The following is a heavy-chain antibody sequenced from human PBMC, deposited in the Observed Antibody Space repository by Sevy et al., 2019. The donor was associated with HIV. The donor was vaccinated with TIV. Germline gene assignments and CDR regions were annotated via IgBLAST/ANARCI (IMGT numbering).Heavy chain of an antibody. CDR2: IYSGGST. CDR3: ARGAMITFGGVIVRPLEYYLDY. D-gene: IGHD3-16*02. V-gene: IGHV3-53*01. Sequence: GGSLRLSCAASGFTVSSNYMSWVRQAPGKGLEWVSVIYSGGSTYYADSVKGGFTIYRDYSKNTLYLKMNVLRAEDTAVYYCARGAMITFGGVIVRPLEYYLDYWGQGTLVTVSS. CDR1: GFTVSSNY. J-gene: IGHJ4*02.